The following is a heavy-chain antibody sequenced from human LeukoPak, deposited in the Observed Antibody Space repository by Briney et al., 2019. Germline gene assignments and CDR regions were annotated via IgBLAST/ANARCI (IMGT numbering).Heavy chain of an antibody. Sequence: PSETLSLTCGDSGGSFSDYYWSWIRQPPGKGLEWIGEVIHSGATSSNPSLKSRVTISMDASKHQVSLRLRSVTAADMAVYYCARGRFIDYYFDYWGQGSLVTVSS. CDR1: GGSFSDYY. J-gene: IGHJ4*02. CDR2: VIHSGAT. CDR3: ARGRFIDYYFDY. V-gene: IGHV4-34*01. D-gene: IGHD3-16*02.